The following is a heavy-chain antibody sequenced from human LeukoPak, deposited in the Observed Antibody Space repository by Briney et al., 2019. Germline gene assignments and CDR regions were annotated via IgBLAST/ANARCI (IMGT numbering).Heavy chain of an antibody. D-gene: IGHD6-19*01. J-gene: IGHJ3*02. CDR1: GYTFTSYG. Sequence: ASAKVSCKASGYTFTSYGISWVRQAPGQGLEWMGWISAYNGNTNYAQKLQGRVTMTTDTSTSTAYTELRSLRSDDTAVYYCARGSSVAGYDAFDIWGQGTMVTVSS. CDR3: ARGSSVAGYDAFDI. V-gene: IGHV1-18*04. CDR2: ISAYNGNT.